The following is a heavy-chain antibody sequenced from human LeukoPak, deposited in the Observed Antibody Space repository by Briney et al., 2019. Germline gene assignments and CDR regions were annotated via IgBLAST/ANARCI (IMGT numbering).Heavy chain of an antibody. Sequence: SETLSLTCTVSGGSISSSSYYWGWIRQPPGKGLEWIGSIYYSGSTYYNPSLKSRVTISVDTSKNQFSLELSSVTAADTAVYYCARHLVKEQQLVDYWGQGTLVTVSS. CDR1: GGSISSSSYY. CDR3: ARHLVKEQQLVDY. D-gene: IGHD6-13*01. J-gene: IGHJ4*02. V-gene: IGHV4-39*01. CDR2: IYYSGST.